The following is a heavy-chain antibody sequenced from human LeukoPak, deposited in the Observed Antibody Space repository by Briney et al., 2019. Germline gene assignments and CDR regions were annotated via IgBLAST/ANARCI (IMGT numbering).Heavy chain of an antibody. CDR3: ARPYWYDSSGYNDY. Sequence: PGGSLRLSCAASGFTFDDYGMSWVRQAPGKGLEWVANIKQDGSEKYYVDSVKGRFTISRDNAKNSLYLQMNSLRAEDTAVYYCARPYWYDSSGYNDYWGQGTLVTVSS. CDR2: IKQDGSEK. CDR1: GFTFDDYG. J-gene: IGHJ4*02. V-gene: IGHV3-7*01. D-gene: IGHD3-22*01.